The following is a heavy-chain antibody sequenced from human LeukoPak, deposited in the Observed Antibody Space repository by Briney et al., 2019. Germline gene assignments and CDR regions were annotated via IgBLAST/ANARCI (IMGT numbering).Heavy chain of an antibody. CDR1: GGTLISYA. V-gene: IGHV1-69*05. D-gene: IGHD5-12*01. CDR3: ARTDIVATITRDFDY. Sequence: SEEVSCKGSGGTLISYAIRGVRQAPGQGRERMGGIIPIFGTANYAQKFQGRVTIATDESTSTAYMELSSLRSEDTAVYYCARTDIVATITRDFDYWGQGTLVTVSS. J-gene: IGHJ4*02. CDR2: IIPIFGTA.